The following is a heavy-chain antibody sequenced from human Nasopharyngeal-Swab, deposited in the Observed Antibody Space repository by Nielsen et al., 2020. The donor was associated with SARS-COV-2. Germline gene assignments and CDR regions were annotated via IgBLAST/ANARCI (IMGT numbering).Heavy chain of an antibody. CDR3: ARELRRVVPAALGFRYYYYYYMDV. CDR1: GFTFSSYS. D-gene: IGHD2-2*01. CDR2: ISSSSSTI. V-gene: IGHV3-48*02. Sequence: GESLKISCAASGFTFSSYSMNWVRQAPGKGLEWVSYISSSSSTIYYADSMKGRFTISRDNAKNSLYLQMNSLRDEDTAVYYCARELRRVVPAALGFRYYYYYYMDVWGKGTTVTVSS. J-gene: IGHJ6*03.